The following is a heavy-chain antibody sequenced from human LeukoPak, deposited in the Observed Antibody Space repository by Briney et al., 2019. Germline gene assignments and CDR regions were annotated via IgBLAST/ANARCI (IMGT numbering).Heavy chain of an antibody. Sequence: SETLSLTCAVYGGSFSGYYWSWIRQPPGKGLEWIGEINHSGSTNYNPSLKSRVTISVDTSKNQFSLKLSSVTAADTAVYYCARGPPIVVVPAARYYYYGMDVWGQGTTVTVSS. D-gene: IGHD2-2*01. J-gene: IGHJ6*02. CDR3: ARGPPIVVVPAARYYYYGMDV. V-gene: IGHV4-34*01. CDR1: GGSFSGYY. CDR2: INHSGST.